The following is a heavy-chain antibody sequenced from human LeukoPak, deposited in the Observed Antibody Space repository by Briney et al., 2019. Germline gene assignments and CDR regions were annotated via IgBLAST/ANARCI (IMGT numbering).Heavy chain of an antibody. CDR1: GGSISSGSYY. V-gene: IGHV4-61*02. Sequence: SETLSLSCTVSGGSISSGSYYWSWIRQPAGKGLEWIGRIYTSGSTNYNPSLKSRVTISVDTSKNQFSLKLSSVTAADTAVYYFARGTRTYSFDYWGQGTLVTVSS. CDR2: IYTSGST. CDR3: ARGTRTYSFDY. J-gene: IGHJ4*02. D-gene: IGHD1-7*01.